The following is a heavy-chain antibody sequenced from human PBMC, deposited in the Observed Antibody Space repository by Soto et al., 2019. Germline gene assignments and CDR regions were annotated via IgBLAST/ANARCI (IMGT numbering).Heavy chain of an antibody. CDR3: ATPRLRFLEWSLYYFDY. D-gene: IGHD3-3*01. Sequence: ASVKVSCKVSGYTLTELSMHWVRQAPGKGLEWMGGFDPEDGETIYAQKFQGRVTMTEDTSTDTAYMELSSLRSKDTAVYYCATPRLRFLEWSLYYFDYWGQGTLVTVSS. J-gene: IGHJ4*02. CDR1: GYTLTELS. CDR2: FDPEDGET. V-gene: IGHV1-24*01.